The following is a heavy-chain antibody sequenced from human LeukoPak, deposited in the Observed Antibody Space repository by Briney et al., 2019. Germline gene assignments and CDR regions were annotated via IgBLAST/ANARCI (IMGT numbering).Heavy chain of an antibody. J-gene: IGHJ4*02. D-gene: IGHD1-26*01. CDR3: ARTHSGSYYGFDC. CDR1: GFTFSNYN. V-gene: IGHV3-21*01. Sequence: VKPGGSLRLSCAASGFTFSNYNMNWVRQAPGKGLEWVSSTTGSSIYKYYADSVKGRFTISRDNAKNSLYLQINSLSAEDTAVYYCARTHSGSYYGFDCWGQGTLVTVSS. CDR2: TTGSSIYK.